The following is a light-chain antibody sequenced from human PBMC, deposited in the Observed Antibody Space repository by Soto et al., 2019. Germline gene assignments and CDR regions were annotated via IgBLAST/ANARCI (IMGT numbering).Light chain of an antibody. V-gene: IGKV3-15*01. CDR3: QQYNIWPWT. Sequence: EIVMTQSPATLSVSPGERATLSCRASQSVSSNLAWYQQKPGQAPRLLIYGASTRATGIPARFSGSESGTEFTLTISSLQSEDFAVYYCQQYNIWPWTFGQGTKVDI. J-gene: IGKJ1*01. CDR2: GAS. CDR1: QSVSSN.